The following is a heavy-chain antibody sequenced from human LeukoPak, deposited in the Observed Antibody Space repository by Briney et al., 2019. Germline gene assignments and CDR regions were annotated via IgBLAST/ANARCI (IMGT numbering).Heavy chain of an antibody. Sequence: ASVKVSCKASGYTFTGYYIYWVRQAPGQGLEWMGWINPNSGGTNYAQKFQGRVTMTRDTSISTAYMELSRLRSDDTAVYYCAAGAAAGTKNWFDPWGQGTLVTVSS. CDR1: GYTFTGYY. CDR3: AAGAAAGTKNWFDP. V-gene: IGHV1-2*02. D-gene: IGHD6-13*01. CDR2: INPNSGGT. J-gene: IGHJ5*02.